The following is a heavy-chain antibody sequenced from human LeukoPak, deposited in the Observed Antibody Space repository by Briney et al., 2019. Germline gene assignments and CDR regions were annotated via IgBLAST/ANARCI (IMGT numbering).Heavy chain of an antibody. CDR2: INPNSGGT. J-gene: IGHJ4*02. CDR3: ARVLDDPHSYGPYYFDY. V-gene: IGHV1-2*02. CDR1: GYTFTGYY. Sequence: VASVKVSCKASGYTFTGYYMHWVRQAPGQGLEWMGWINPNSGGTNYAQKFQGRVTMTRDTSISTAYMELSRLRSDDTAVYYCARVLDDPHSYGPYYFDYWGQGTLVTVSS. D-gene: IGHD5-18*01.